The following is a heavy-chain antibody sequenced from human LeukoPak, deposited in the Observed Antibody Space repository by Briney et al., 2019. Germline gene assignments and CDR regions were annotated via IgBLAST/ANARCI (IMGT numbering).Heavy chain of an antibody. Sequence: PSETLSLTCAVSGYSISSGYYWGWIRQPPGKGLEWIGSIYHSGSTYYNPSLKSRVTISVDTSKNQFSLKLSSVTAADTAVYYCARQVGAIDYWGQGTLVTASS. CDR1: GYSISSGYY. CDR3: ARQVGAIDY. V-gene: IGHV4-38-2*01. J-gene: IGHJ4*02. CDR2: IYHSGST. D-gene: IGHD1-26*01.